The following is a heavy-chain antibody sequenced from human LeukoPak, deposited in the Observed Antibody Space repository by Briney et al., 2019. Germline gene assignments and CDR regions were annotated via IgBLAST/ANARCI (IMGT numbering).Heavy chain of an antibody. CDR2: IYTSGST. V-gene: IGHV4-61*02. Sequence: SHTLSLTCTVSGGSIRSGSYYWGSIRQPAGTGLEWVGRIYTSGSTNYNPSLQSRVTISVDTSNNQFSLKLSTVTAADTAVYYCARDRAYGDYDGSTYYYYYYMDVWGKGTTVTVSS. CDR3: ARDRAYGDYDGSTYYYYYYMDV. D-gene: IGHD4-17*01. CDR1: GGSIRSGSYY. J-gene: IGHJ6*03.